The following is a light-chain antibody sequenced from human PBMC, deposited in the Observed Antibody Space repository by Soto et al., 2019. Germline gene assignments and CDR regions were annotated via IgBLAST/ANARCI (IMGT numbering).Light chain of an antibody. Sequence: DIQMTQSPSSLSASVGDRVTITCRASQSISGYLNWYQQKPGKAPRLLIYAASSCQSGVPSRFSGSGSGTDFTLTISSLQPEDFATYYCQQSYSTPLTFGGGTKVDIK. J-gene: IGKJ4*01. CDR3: QQSYSTPLT. V-gene: IGKV1-39*01. CDR2: AAS. CDR1: QSISGY.